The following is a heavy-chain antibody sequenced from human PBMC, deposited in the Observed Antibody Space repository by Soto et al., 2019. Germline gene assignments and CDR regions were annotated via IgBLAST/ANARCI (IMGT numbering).Heavy chain of an antibody. CDR1: GGSISSGDYY. CDR3: ARDTHADCSGGSCYSGYNWFDP. J-gene: IGHJ5*02. D-gene: IGHD2-15*01. CDR2: IYYSGST. V-gene: IGHV4-30-4*01. Sequence: SETLSLTCTVSGGSISSGDYYWSWIRQPPGKGLEWIGYIYYSGSTYYNPSLKSRVTISVDTSKNQFSLKLSSVTAADTAVYYCARDTHADCSGGSCYSGYNWFDPWGQGTLVTV.